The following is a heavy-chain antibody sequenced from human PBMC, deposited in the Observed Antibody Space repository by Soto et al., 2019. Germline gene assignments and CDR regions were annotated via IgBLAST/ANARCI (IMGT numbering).Heavy chain of an antibody. D-gene: IGHD5-12*01. CDR3: ATLEYSGYDSNY. CDR1: GYTLTELS. J-gene: IGHJ4*02. Sequence: ASVKVSCKVSGYTLTELSMHWVRQAPGKGLEWMGGFVPEDVETIYAQKFQGRVTMTEDTSTDTAYMELSSLRFEDTAVYYCATLEYSGYDSNYWGQGTLVTVSS. V-gene: IGHV1-24*01. CDR2: FVPEDVET.